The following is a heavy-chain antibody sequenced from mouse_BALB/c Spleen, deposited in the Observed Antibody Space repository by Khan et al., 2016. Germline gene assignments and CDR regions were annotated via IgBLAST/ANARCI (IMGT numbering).Heavy chain of an antibody. CDR3: ASGSAWFAY. CDR2: IDPANGNT. D-gene: IGHD3-2*02. J-gene: IGHJ3*01. CDR1: GFNIKDTY. V-gene: IGHV14-3*02. Sequence: VQLQQSGAELVKPGASVKLSCTACGFNIKDTYMHWVKQRPEQGLEWIGRIDPANGNTKYDPKFQGKAPITADPSSKTAYLQLSSLTSEDTVVYYCASGSAWFAYWGQGTLVTVSA.